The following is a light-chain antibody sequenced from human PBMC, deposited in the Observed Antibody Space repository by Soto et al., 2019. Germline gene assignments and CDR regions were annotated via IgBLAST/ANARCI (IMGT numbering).Light chain of an antibody. CDR2: EGS. Sequence: HSMLTQPASVSGSPGQSITISCTGTISDVGSYNLVSWYQQHPGKAPKLMIYEGSKRPSGVSNRFSGSKSGNTASLTISGLQAEDEADYYCCSYAGSSTYVFGTGTKVTVL. CDR3: CSYAGSSTYV. J-gene: IGLJ1*01. CDR1: ISDVGSYNL. V-gene: IGLV2-23*01.